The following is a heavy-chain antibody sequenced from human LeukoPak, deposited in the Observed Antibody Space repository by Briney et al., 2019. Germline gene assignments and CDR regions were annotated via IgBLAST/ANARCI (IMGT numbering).Heavy chain of an antibody. CDR3: ARESGDGDYSNWFDP. D-gene: IGHD4-17*01. J-gene: IGHJ5*02. CDR2: IYSGGST. V-gene: IGHV3-53*01. CDR1: GFIVSSDY. Sequence: GESLRLSCAVSGFIVSSDYMSWVRQAPGKGLEWVSTIYSGGSTCYADSVKGRFTISRDNSKNTLYLQMNSLRAEDTAVYYCARESGDGDYSNWFDPWGQGTLVTVSS.